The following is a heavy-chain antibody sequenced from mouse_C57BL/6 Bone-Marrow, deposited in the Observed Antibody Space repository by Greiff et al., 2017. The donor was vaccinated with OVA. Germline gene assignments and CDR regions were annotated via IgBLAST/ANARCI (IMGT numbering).Heavy chain of an antibody. CDR2: IYPGSGNI. V-gene: IGHV1-76*01. J-gene: IGHJ2*01. Sequence: VQLQQSGAELVRPGASVKLSCKASGYTFTDYYISWVKQRPGQGLEWIARIYPGSGNIYYNEKFKGKATLTAGKSSSTASMQLSSLTSDDSAFYFCARSDRLRYYFDYWGQGTTLTVSS. CDR1: GYTFTDYY. D-gene: IGHD2-2*01. CDR3: ARSDRLRYYFDY.